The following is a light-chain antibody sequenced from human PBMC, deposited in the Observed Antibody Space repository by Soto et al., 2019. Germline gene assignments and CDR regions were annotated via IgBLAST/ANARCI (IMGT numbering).Light chain of an antibody. V-gene: IGLV2-14*01. Sequence: HSALTQPASVSGSPGQSITISCTGSSSDVGGYNFVSWYQHHPGKAPKLILYEVTTRPSGVSSRFSGSKSGNTASLTISGLQADDEANYYCSSYTSSNTPYVFGTGTKLTVL. CDR3: SSYTSSNTPYV. CDR2: EVT. J-gene: IGLJ1*01. CDR1: SSDVGGYNF.